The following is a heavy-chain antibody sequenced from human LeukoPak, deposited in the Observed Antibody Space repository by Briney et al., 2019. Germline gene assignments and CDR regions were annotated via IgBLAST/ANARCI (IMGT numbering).Heavy chain of an antibody. CDR3: ARGAAVDYYDSSGYYHYFDY. D-gene: IGHD3-22*01. Sequence: PSETLSLTCTVSGYSISSGYYWGWIRQPPGQGLEWIGSIYHSGSTYYNPSLKSRVTMSVDTSKNQFSLKLSSVTAADTAVYYCARGAAVDYYDSSGYYHYFDYWGQGTLVTVSS. CDR1: GYSISSGYY. CDR2: IYHSGST. V-gene: IGHV4-38-2*02. J-gene: IGHJ4*02.